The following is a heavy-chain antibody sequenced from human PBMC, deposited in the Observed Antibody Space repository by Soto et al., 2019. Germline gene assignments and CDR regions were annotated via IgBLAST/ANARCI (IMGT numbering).Heavy chain of an antibody. CDR1: GFTFSSYV. V-gene: IGHV3-23*01. Sequence: EVQLLESGGGLIQPGGSLRVSCAASGFTFSSYVMRWVRQAPGKGLEWVSGISGSGGSTYYADSVKGRFTISRDNSKNTLYLQMNSLRAEDTAVYYCAKFIAASGTDYWGQGTLVTVSS. D-gene: IGHD6-13*01. J-gene: IGHJ4*02. CDR3: AKFIAASGTDY. CDR2: ISGSGGST.